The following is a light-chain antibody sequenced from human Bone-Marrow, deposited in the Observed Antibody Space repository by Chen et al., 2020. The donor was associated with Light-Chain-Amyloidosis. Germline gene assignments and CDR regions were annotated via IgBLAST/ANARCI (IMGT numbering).Light chain of an antibody. CDR1: EDISIY. V-gene: IGKV1-33*01. Sequence: DIQMTQSPSSLSASVGDRVTITCQASEDISIYLNWYQQKPGKAPKLLIYDASKLRAGVPSRFNGRGSGTDFTLTISSLQPEDIATFYCQQYESLPLTFGGGTKVEIK. CDR2: DAS. J-gene: IGKJ4*01. CDR3: QQYESLPLT.